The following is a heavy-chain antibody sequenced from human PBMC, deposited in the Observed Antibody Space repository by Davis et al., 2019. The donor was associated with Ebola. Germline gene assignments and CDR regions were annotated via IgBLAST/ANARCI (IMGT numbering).Heavy chain of an antibody. CDR1: GGTFSSYA. CDR2: IIPILGIA. J-gene: IGHJ6*02. Sequence: SVKVSCKASGGTFSSYAISWVRQAPGQGLEWMGRIIPILGIANYAQKFQGRVTITADKSTSTAYLELSSLRSEDTAVYYCAREGCSGGSCYTRNYYYYGMDVWGQGTTVTVSS. V-gene: IGHV1-69*04. D-gene: IGHD2-15*01. CDR3: AREGCSGGSCYTRNYYYYGMDV.